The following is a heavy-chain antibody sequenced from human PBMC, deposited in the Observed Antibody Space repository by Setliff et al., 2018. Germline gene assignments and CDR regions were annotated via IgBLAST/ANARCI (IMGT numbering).Heavy chain of an antibody. CDR1: GYSISSGYY. D-gene: IGHD3-22*01. Sequence: SETLSLTCTVSGYSISSGYYWGWIRQPPGKGLEWIGSIYHSGSTYYNPSLKSRVTISVDTSKNQFSLKLSSVTAADTAVYYCARDCYDSSGYYLLAFDIWGQGTMVTVSS. CDR2: IYHSGST. CDR3: ARDCYDSSGYYLLAFDI. J-gene: IGHJ3*02. V-gene: IGHV4-38-2*02.